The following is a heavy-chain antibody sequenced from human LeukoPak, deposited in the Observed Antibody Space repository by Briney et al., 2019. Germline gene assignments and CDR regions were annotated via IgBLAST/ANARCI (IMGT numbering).Heavy chain of an antibody. CDR2: ISTYNGDT. CDR3: ARGFCSSVDCHRYYYHYMDV. Sequence: ASVKVSCKASGYTFTRYAITWVRQAPGQGLEWMGWISTYNGDTNYAQQLQGRVTMTTDTSTSTAYMELRSLRSDDTAIYYCARGFCSSVDCHRYYYHYMDVWGKGTTVTVSS. V-gene: IGHV1-18*01. CDR1: GYTFTRYA. J-gene: IGHJ6*03. D-gene: IGHD2-2*01.